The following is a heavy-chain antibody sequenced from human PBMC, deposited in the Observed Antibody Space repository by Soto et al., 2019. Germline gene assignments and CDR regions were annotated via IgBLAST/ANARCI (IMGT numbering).Heavy chain of an antibody. CDR2: VNPKSGGT. V-gene: IGHV1-2*02. CDR3: ARAFCISKTCYLGPAMDV. CDR1: GYAFTDFY. J-gene: IGHJ6*02. Sequence: ASVQVSCKASGYAFTDFYIHWVRQAPGQGLEWMGWVNPKSGGTNYAQRFRGIVIMTRNTVTAYMELSSLNSDDTAVYHCARAFCISKTCYLGPAMDVWGQVTTVTVSS. D-gene: IGHD2-2*01.